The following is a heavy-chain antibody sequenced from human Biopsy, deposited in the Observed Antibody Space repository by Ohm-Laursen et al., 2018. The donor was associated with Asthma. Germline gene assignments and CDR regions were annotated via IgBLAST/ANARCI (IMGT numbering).Heavy chain of an antibody. D-gene: IGHD3-10*01. J-gene: IGHJ4*02. CDR1: GFTVSRDH. Sequence: GSLRLSCAASGFTVSRDHMFWVRQAPGKGLEWVSVIYSGGTSHTADSVRGRFTISRDFSKNTLHLQMHSLRVEDTAVYYCGRERSYMVDYWGQGTLVIVSS. V-gene: IGHV3-53*01. CDR3: GRERSYMVDY. CDR2: IYSGGTS.